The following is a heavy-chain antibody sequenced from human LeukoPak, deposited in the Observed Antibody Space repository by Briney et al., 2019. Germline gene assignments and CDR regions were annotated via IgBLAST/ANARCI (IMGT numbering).Heavy chain of an antibody. CDR1: GYTFTGHY. CDR2: IKPDTGAT. V-gene: IGHV1-2*02. CDR3: ARDHDFGSDY. D-gene: IGHD3-10*01. Sequence: ASVKVSCKASGYTFTGHYFHWLRQAPGQGLEWMGWIKPDTGATNFAQKFHGRLTMTTDTSISTGYVELRSLTSDDTAMYYCARDHDFGSDYWGQGTLVTVS. J-gene: IGHJ4*02.